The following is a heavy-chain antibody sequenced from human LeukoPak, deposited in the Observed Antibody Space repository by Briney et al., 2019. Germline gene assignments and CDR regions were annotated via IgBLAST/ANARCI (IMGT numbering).Heavy chain of an antibody. V-gene: IGHV1-8*03. Sequence: ASVKVSCKASGYTFTSYDINWVRQATGQGLEWMGWMNPSSGNTGYAQKFQGRVTITRNTSISTAYMELSSLRSEDTAVYYCARAPYSSGFDAFDIWGQGTMVTVSS. CDR2: MNPSSGNT. CDR1: GYTFTSYD. CDR3: ARAPYSSGFDAFDI. D-gene: IGHD6-19*01. J-gene: IGHJ3*02.